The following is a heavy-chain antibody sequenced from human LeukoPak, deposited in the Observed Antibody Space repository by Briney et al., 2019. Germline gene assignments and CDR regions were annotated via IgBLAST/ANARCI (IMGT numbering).Heavy chain of an antibody. J-gene: IGHJ4*02. Sequence: PGGSLRLSCAASGFTFSSYSMNWVRQAPGKGLEWVANIKQDGSEKYYVDSVKGRFTISRDNAKNSLYLQMNSLRAEDTAVYYCARDLSAGVRGTANWGQGTLVTVSS. CDR1: GFTFSSYS. CDR2: IKQDGSEK. CDR3: ARDLSAGVRGTAN. D-gene: IGHD5-18*01. V-gene: IGHV3-7*01.